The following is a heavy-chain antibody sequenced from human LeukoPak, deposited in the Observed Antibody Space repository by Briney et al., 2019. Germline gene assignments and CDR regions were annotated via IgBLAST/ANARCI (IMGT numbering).Heavy chain of an antibody. CDR3: ARVRNLYGGNSVWGYYYYMDV. J-gene: IGHJ6*03. CDR1: GGSISSSNW. CDR2: IYHSGST. V-gene: IGHV4-4*02. Sequence: PSGTLSLTCAVSGGSISSSNWWSWVRQPPGKGLEWIGEIYHSGSTNYNPSLKSRVTISVDTSKNQFSLKLSSVTAADTAVYYCARVRNLYGGNSVWGYYYYMDVWGKGTTVTVSS. D-gene: IGHD4-23*01.